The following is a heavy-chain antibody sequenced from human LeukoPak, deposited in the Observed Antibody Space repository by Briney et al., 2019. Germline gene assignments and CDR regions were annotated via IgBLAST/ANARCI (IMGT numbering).Heavy chain of an antibody. J-gene: IGHJ4*02. Sequence: SVKVSCKASGGTFSSYAISWVRQAPGQGLEWMGGIIPIFGTANYAQKFQGRVTITADKSTSTAYMELSSLRSEDTAVYYCARQNCSGGSCYLDYWGQGTLVTVSS. CDR1: GGTFSSYA. CDR3: ARQNCSGGSCYLDY. V-gene: IGHV1-69*06. CDR2: IIPIFGTA. D-gene: IGHD2-15*01.